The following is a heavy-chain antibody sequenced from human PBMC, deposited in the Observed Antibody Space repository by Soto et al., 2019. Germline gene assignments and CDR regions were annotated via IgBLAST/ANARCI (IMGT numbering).Heavy chain of an antibody. CDR3: ARGGPTYLDY. D-gene: IGHD3-10*01. CDR1: GYTFTTYT. CDR2: INAGNGNT. Sequence: QVQLVQSGAEVKKPGASVKVSCKASGYTFTTYTMHWVRQAPGQRLEWMGWINAGNGNTKYSQKFQGRVTITRDTSATIAYMELSSLRSEDTAVYYCARGGPTYLDYWGQGTLVTVSS. V-gene: IGHV1-3*01. J-gene: IGHJ4*02.